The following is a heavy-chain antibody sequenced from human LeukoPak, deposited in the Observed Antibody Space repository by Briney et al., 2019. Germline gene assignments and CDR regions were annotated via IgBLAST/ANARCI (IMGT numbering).Heavy chain of an antibody. V-gene: IGHV3-30-3*01. Sequence: GGSLRLSCAASGFTFSSYAMHWVRQAPGKGLEWVAVISYDGSNKYYADSVKGRFTISRDNSKNTLYLQMNSLRAEDTAVYYCARGDPDRFWKPFDYWGQGTLVTVSS. CDR3: ARGDPDRFWKPFDY. J-gene: IGHJ4*02. CDR2: ISYDGSNK. CDR1: GFTFSSYA. D-gene: IGHD1-1*01.